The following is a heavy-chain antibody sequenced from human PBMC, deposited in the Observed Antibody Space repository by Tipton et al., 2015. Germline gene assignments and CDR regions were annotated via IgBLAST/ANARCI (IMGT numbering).Heavy chain of an antibody. CDR3: ARVEAASLYFHYYYGMDV. Sequence: SLRLSCAASGFTFSNYWMSWVRQAPGKGLEWVAYINQDGSEEFFVDSVKGRFTISRDSAKNSLYLQMNSLRAEDTAVYYCARVEAASLYFHYYYGMDVWGQATTVTVSS. CDR2: INQDGSEE. CDR1: GFTFSNYW. D-gene: IGHD2-15*01. V-gene: IGHV3-7*05. J-gene: IGHJ6*02.